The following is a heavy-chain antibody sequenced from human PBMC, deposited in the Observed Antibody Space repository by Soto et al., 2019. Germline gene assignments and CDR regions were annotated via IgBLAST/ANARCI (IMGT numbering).Heavy chain of an antibody. CDR3: ARGHGSGVLGMDV. CDR2: IYSGGST. Sequence: PGGSLRLSCAASGFTVSSNYMSWVRQAPGKGLEWVSLIYSGGSTYYADSVKGRFTISRDNSKNTLYLQMNSLRAGDTAVYYCARGHGSGVLGMDVWGQGTTVTVSS. V-gene: IGHV3-53*01. J-gene: IGHJ6*02. CDR1: GFTVSSNY. D-gene: IGHD3-10*01.